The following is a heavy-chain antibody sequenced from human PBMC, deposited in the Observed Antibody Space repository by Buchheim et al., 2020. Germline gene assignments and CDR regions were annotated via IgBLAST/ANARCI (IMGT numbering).Heavy chain of an antibody. CDR1: GGSISSGGYS. V-gene: IGHV4-30-4*07. Sequence: QVQLQESGPGLVKPSQTLSLTRAVSGGSISSGGYSWSWIRQPPGKGLEWIGYIYYSGSTYYNPSLKSRVTISVDTSKNQFSLKLSSVTAADTAVYYCARGDYVWGSYRYTGWFDPWGQGTL. D-gene: IGHD3-16*02. CDR2: IYYSGST. CDR3: ARGDYVWGSYRYTGWFDP. J-gene: IGHJ5*02.